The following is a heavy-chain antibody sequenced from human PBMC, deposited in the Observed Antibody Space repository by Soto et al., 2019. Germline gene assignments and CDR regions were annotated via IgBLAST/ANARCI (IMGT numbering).Heavy chain of an antibody. CDR3: ARHLDYYDSSAYFDY. V-gene: IGHV4-39*01. Sequence: PSETLSLTCIVSGGPISSSSSYWGWIRQPPGKGLEWIGSIYYSGSTYYKPSLKSRVTISVDTSKSQFSLWLNSVTAADSAVYYCARHLDYYDSSAYFDYWGPGTLVTVSS. CDR2: IYYSGST. D-gene: IGHD3-22*01. CDR1: GGPISSSSSY. J-gene: IGHJ4*02.